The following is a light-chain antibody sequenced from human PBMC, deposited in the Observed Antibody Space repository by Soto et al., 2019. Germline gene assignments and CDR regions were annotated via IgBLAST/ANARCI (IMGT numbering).Light chain of an antibody. J-gene: IGKJ4*01. CDR2: GAS. Sequence: EIVMTQSPATLSVSPGERATLSCRASQSVSSNLAWYQQKPGQAPRLLIYGASTRATGIPARFSGSGSGTEFTLTISSLQSEDFAVYHCQQYNNWPPTFGGGTKVETK. CDR1: QSVSSN. CDR3: QQYNNWPPT. V-gene: IGKV3-15*01.